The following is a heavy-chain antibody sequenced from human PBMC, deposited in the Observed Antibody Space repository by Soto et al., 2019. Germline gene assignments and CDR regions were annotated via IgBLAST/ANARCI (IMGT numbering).Heavy chain of an antibody. V-gene: IGHV4-4*07. CDR2: IYTSGST. D-gene: IGHD3-22*01. Sequence: QVQLQESGPGLVKPSETLSLTRTVSGGSISSYYWSWIRQPAGKGLEWIGRIYTSGSTNYNPSLKSRVTMSVDTSKNQFSLKLSSVTAADTAVYYCARDRHYYDSSGYFDYWGQGTLVTVSS. CDR3: ARDRHYYDSSGYFDY. J-gene: IGHJ4*02. CDR1: GGSISSYY.